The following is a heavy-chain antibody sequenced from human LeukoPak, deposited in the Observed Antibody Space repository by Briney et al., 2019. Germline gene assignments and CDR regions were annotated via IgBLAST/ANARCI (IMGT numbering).Heavy chain of an antibody. J-gene: IGHJ4*02. V-gene: IGHV3-23*01. CDR3: AKKLPDASSYFDF. CDR1: GLTLSNYD. D-gene: IGHD6-6*01. Sequence: PGGSLRLSCVASGLTLSNYDTTWVRQAPGKGLEYVSSIGSGGYRFYGGSVKGRFSISRDNSPNTVYLQMNSLRGEDTAIYFCAKKLPDASSYFDFWGQGILVTVSS. CDR2: IGSGGYR.